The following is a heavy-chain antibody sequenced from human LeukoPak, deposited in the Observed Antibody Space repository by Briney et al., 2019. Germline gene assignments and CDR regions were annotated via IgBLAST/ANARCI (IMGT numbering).Heavy chain of an antibody. D-gene: IGHD4-11*01. CDR2: IYTSGST. V-gene: IGHV4-4*07. CDR1: GGSMSPYH. J-gene: IGHJ6*02. CDR3: ARDEYLYTVTDYYYGMDV. Sequence: SETLSLTCTVSGGSMSPYHWGWIRQPPGKGLEWIGRIYTSGSTNYNPSLKSRVTMSVDTSKNQFSLKLSSVTAADTAVYYCARDEYLYTVTDYYYGMDVWGQGTTVTVSS.